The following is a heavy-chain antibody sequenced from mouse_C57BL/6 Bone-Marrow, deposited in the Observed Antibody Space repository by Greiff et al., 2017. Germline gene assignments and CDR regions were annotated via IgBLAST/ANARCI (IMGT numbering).Heavy chain of an antibody. CDR1: GFTFSDYY. D-gene: IGHD2-4*01. CDR2: INYDGSST. J-gene: IGHJ1*03. Sequence: EVKLMESEGGLVQPGSSMKLSCTASGFTFSDYYMAWVRQVPEKGLEWVANINYDGSSTYYLDSLKSRFIISRDNAKNILYLQMSSLKSEDTATYYCARDTRMIYYDSWYFDVWGTGTTVTVSS. V-gene: IGHV5-16*01. CDR3: ARDTRMIYYDSWYFDV.